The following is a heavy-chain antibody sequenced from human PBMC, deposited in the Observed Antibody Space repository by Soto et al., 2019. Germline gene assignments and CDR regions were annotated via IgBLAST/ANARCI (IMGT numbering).Heavy chain of an antibody. J-gene: IGHJ5*02. CDR2: ISSSGSTI. V-gene: IGHV3-11*01. CDR1: GFTFSDYY. CDR3: ARDSYKYVLSWFDP. Sequence: GGSLRLSCAASGFTFSDYYMSWIRQAPGKGLEWVSYISSSGSTIYYADSVKGRFTISRDNAKNSLYLQMNSLRAEDTAVYYCARDSYKYVLSWFDPWGQGTLVTVSS. D-gene: IGHD3-10*01.